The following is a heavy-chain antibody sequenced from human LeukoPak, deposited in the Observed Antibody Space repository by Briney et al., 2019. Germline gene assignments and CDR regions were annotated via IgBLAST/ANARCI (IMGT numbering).Heavy chain of an antibody. CDR3: TRDIGRLRGDAFDF. CDR2: ISGNGRST. D-gene: IGHD2-15*01. V-gene: IGHV3-64*01. J-gene: IGHJ3*01. CDR1: GFXFSTYA. Sequence: PGGSLRLTCTASGFXFSTYATHWVRQAPGKGLEYVSGISGNGRSTFYASSVKGRFTVSRDNSKDTLYLQMGSLRAEDMAVYYCTRDIGRLRGDAFDFWGQGKMVTVSS.